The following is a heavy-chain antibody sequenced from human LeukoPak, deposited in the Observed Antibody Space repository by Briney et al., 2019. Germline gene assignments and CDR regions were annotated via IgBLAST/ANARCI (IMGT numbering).Heavy chain of an antibody. CDR1: GFTFSSYS. Sequence: GGSLRLSCAASGFTFSSYSMNWVRQAPGKGLEWVSYISSSSSIIYYADSVKGRFTISRDNAKNSLFLQMNSLRAEDTAVYYCAKLAGFSSSWYHFDYWGQGTLVTVSS. CDR2: ISSSSSII. D-gene: IGHD6-13*01. J-gene: IGHJ4*02. V-gene: IGHV3-48*01. CDR3: AKLAGFSSSWYHFDY.